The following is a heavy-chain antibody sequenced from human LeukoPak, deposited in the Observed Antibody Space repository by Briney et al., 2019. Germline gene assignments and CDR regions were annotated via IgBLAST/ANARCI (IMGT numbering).Heavy chain of an antibody. CDR2: ISAYNGNA. CDR3: AREATRDYYDSSGYFDY. D-gene: IGHD3-22*01. Sequence: ASVKVSCKASGFTFTSYGISWVRQAPGQGLEWMGWISAYNGNANYAQKLQGRVTMTTDTSTSTAYMELRSLRSDDTAVYYCAREATRDYYDSSGYFDYWGQGTLITVSS. J-gene: IGHJ4*02. CDR1: GFTFTSYG. V-gene: IGHV1-18*01.